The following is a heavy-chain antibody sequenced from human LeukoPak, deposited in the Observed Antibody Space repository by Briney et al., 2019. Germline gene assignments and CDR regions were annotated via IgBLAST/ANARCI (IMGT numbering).Heavy chain of an antibody. CDR2: ISSSSSYI. CDR3: ARLGLGYCSGGSCSPFDY. Sequence: PGGSLRLSCAASGSTFSSYSMNWVRQAPGKGLEWGSSISSSSSYIYYADSVKGRFTISRDNAKNSLYLQMNSLRAEDTAVYYCARLGLGYCSGGSCSPFDYWGQGTLVTVSS. J-gene: IGHJ4*02. D-gene: IGHD2-15*01. V-gene: IGHV3-21*01. CDR1: GSTFSSYS.